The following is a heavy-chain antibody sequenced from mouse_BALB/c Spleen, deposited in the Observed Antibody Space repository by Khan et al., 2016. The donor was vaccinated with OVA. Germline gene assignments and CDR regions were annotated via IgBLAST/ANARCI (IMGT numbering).Heavy chain of an antibody. J-gene: IGHJ3*01. CDR2: ISSGGDYT. CDR1: GFTFSSYS. V-gene: IGHV5-6*01. D-gene: IGHD4-1*01. CDR3: ASHVTGSVDY. Sequence: EVELVVSGGDLVKPGGSLKLSCASSGFTFSSYSMSLVRQTPDKRLEWVATISSGGDYTYSPDNVKGRFTIYRTNAKNTLYLQMSRLKSAYKAIDYCASHVTGSVDYWGQGTLVTVSA.